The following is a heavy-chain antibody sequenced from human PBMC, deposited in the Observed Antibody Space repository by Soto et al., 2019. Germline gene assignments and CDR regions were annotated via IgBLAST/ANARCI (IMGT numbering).Heavy chain of an antibody. J-gene: IGHJ4*02. V-gene: IGHV3-21*01. CDR2: ISSGSSDT. Sequence: PVGLLRLSCEAAEVTFSRVGMSWVRQVPGKGLEWVASISSGSSDTWYADSVKGRFIISRDNAQNSLFLQMNTLRPEDTAMYYCARVAYWGPGTQVTVAS. CDR1: EVTFSRVG. CDR3: ARVAY.